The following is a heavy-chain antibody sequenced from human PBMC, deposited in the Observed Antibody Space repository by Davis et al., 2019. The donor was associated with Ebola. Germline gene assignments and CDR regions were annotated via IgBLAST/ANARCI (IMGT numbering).Heavy chain of an antibody. J-gene: IGHJ6*02. V-gene: IGHV1-2*04. CDR3: ARDRPSGCSSTSCSYCYYGMDV. CDR2: INPNSGGT. Sequence: SVPVSRKASLYTFTRYGISRVRQAPGQGLEWMGWINPNSGGTNYAQMFQGWVTMTRDTSISTAYMELSRLRSDDTAMYYCARDRPSGCSSTSCSYCYYGMDVWGQGTTVTVSS. D-gene: IGHD2-2*01. CDR1: LYTFTRYG.